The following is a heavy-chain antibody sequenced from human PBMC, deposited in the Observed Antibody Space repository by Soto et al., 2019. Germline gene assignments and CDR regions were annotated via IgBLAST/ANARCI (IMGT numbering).Heavy chain of an antibody. Sequence: QLQLQESGPGLVKPSETLSLTCTVSGGSISSSSYYWGWIRQPPGKGLEWIGSIYYSGSTYYNPSLKSRVTRSVDTSKNQFSLKLSSVTAADTAVYYCARQVNPWAQGAFDIWGQGTMVTVSS. CDR1: GGSISSSSYY. J-gene: IGHJ3*02. CDR3: ARQVNPWAQGAFDI. V-gene: IGHV4-39*01. CDR2: IYYSGST. D-gene: IGHD3-10*01.